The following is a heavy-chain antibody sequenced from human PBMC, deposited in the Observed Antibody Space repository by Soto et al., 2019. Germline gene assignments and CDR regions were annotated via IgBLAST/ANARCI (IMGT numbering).Heavy chain of an antibody. D-gene: IGHD3-9*01. CDR3: ARHRDYDILTGFLY. J-gene: IGHJ4*02. CDR1: GDSISSNSYY. CDR2: IYRSGST. Sequence: SETLSLTCSVSGDSISSNSYYWGWIRQSPGKGLEWIGSIYRSGSTYYNPSLTSRVIMSVDTSKNQFSLKVNSVTAADTAVYYCARHRDYDILTGFLYWGQGTLVTVPQ. V-gene: IGHV4-39*01.